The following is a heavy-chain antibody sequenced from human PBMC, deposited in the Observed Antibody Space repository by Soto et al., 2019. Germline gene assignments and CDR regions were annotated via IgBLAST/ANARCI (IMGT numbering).Heavy chain of an antibody. J-gene: IGHJ4*02. V-gene: IGHV3-33*01. CDR2: IWTDGGGQ. Sequence: QVQLVESGGGVVQPGTSLRLSCAASGFIFRNNGMHWVRQAPGKGLEWVAVIWTDGGGQFYVDSVKGRFTISRDNFRNTLFLEMNSLRVEDTAVYYCARDFGFNYLCFDFWGQGTLVTVSS. CDR3: ARDFGFNYLCFDF. D-gene: IGHD2-2*01. CDR1: GFIFRNNG.